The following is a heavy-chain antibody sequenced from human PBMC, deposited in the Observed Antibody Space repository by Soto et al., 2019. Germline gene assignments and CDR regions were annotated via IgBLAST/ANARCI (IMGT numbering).Heavy chain of an antibody. CDR2: INPSGGST. J-gene: IGHJ4*02. D-gene: IGHD6-19*01. CDR3: AREWVSSGMNDH. Sequence: QVQLVQSGTEVKKPGASVKVSCKASGYTFNNYYIHWVRQAPGQGLEWMGVINPSGGSTNYAQKLQGRGTVTRYTSTSTVHLELTSLRSEDTGVYFCAREWVSSGMNDHWGQGTLVTVSS. CDR1: GYTFNNYY. V-gene: IGHV1-46*02.